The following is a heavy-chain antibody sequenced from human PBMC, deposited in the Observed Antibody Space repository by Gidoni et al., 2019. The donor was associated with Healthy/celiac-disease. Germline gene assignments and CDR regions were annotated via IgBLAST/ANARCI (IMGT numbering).Heavy chain of an antibody. CDR3: VKETYYYDSSGYPTFVY. CDR2: ISSNGGST. Sequence: EVQLVESGGGLVQPGGSLRLSCSASGFTFSSYAMHWVRQAPGKGLEYVSAISSNGGSTYYADSVKGRFTIARDNSKNTLYLRMSSLRAEDTAVYYCVKETYYYDSSGYPTFVYWGQGTLVTVSS. D-gene: IGHD3-22*01. CDR1: GFTFSSYA. V-gene: IGHV3-64D*06. J-gene: IGHJ4*02.